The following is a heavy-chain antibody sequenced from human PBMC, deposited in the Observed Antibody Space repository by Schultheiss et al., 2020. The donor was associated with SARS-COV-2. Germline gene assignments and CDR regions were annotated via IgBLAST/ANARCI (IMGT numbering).Heavy chain of an antibody. J-gene: IGHJ4*02. D-gene: IGHD2-8*01. Sequence: GSLRLSCTVSGGSISSYYWSWIRQPPGKGLEWIGYIYYSGSTNYNPSLKSRVTISVDTSKNQFSLKLSSVTAADTAVYYCARKDIVLMVYPYWGQGTLVTVSS. CDR1: GGSISSYY. V-gene: IGHV4-59*12. CDR2: IYYSGST. CDR3: ARKDIVLMVYPY.